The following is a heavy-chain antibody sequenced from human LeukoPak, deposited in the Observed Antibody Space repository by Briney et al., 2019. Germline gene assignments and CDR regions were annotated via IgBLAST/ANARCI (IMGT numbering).Heavy chain of an antibody. CDR1: GFTFSTYE. J-gene: IGHJ4*02. V-gene: IGHV3-48*03. CDR2: IGSRPTTI. CDR3: ARTTSFDY. D-gene: IGHD1-1*01. Sequence: QTGGSLRLSCAASGFTFSTYEMNWVRQAPGKGLEWVAYIGSRPTTIYYADSVKGRFIISRDNTKNSLYLQMNSLRAEDAAVYYCARTTSFDYWGQGTLVIVSS.